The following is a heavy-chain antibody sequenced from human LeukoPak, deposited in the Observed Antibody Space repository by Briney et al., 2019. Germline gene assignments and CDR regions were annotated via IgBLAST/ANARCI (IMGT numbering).Heavy chain of an antibody. D-gene: IGHD6-13*01. CDR2: IKQDGSEK. V-gene: IGHV3-7*01. J-gene: IGHJ2*01. CDR1: GFTFSSYW. CDR3: AAGTIAAAGYFDL. Sequence: GGSLRLSCAASGFTFSSYWMSWVRQAPRKGLEWVANIKQDGSEKYYVDSVKGRFTISRDNAKNSLYLQMNSLRAEDTAVYYCAAGTIAAAGYFDLWGRGTLVTVSS.